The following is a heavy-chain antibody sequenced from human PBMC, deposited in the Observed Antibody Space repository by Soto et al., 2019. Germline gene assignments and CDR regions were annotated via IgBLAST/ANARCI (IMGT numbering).Heavy chain of an antibody. CDR1: GGSINNHY. CDR3: AIPGDR. J-gene: IGHJ5*02. CDR2: IYYTGST. V-gene: IGHV4-59*11. Sequence: KTSETLSLTCAVSGGSINNHYWSWIRQPPGKGLEWIGYIYYTGSTNYNPSLKSRVTMSVDTSKNQFSLNLTSLTAEDTAVYYCAIPGDRWGQGTLVTVSS.